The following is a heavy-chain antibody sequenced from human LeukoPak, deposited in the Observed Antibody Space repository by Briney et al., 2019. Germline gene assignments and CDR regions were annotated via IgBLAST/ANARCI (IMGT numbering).Heavy chain of an antibody. V-gene: IGHV4-31*03. CDR2: IYHSGST. Sequence: SETLSLTCTVSGGSISSGGYYWSWIRQHPGTGLEWIGYIYHSGSTYYNPSLKSRVTISVDTSKNQFSLKLSSVTAADTAVYYCARGKFLADYYDSSCYFDYWGQGTLVTVSS. D-gene: IGHD3-22*01. CDR1: GGSISSGGYY. CDR3: ARGKFLADYYDSSCYFDY. J-gene: IGHJ4*02.